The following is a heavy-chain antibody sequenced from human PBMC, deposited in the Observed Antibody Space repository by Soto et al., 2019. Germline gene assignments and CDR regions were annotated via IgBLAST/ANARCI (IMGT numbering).Heavy chain of an antibody. CDR2: ISRSSTVI. CDR1: GFSFDTYT. V-gene: IGHV3-21*01. J-gene: IGHJ4*02. CDR3: RREEYDY. Sequence: EVRMVESGGGLVKPGGSLRLSCAVSGFSFDTYTMSWVRQATGKGLEWVSSISRSSTVIFYADSVKGRFTISRDNANNSLYLLMNSLGADDTAVYYCRREEYDYWGQGTLVTVSS.